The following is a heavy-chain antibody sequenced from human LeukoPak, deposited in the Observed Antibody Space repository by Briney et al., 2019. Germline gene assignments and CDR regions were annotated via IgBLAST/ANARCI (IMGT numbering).Heavy chain of an antibody. Sequence: GGSLRLSCAASGFTFSSYSMNWVRQAPGKGLEWVSSISSSSSYIYYADSVEGRFTISRDNAKNSLYLQMNSLRAEDTAVYYCARDLWFGESKVIGYWGQGTLVTVSS. CDR3: ARDLWFGESKVIGY. CDR2: ISSSSSYI. CDR1: GFTFSSYS. J-gene: IGHJ4*02. D-gene: IGHD3-10*01. V-gene: IGHV3-21*01.